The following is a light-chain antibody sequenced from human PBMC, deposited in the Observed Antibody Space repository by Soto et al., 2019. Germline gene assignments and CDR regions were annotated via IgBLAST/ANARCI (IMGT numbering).Light chain of an antibody. J-gene: IGKJ1*01. CDR1: QNISNY. V-gene: IGKV1-39*01. CDR2: GPS. Sequence: QVTQSPPSLSASIGDTVTLTCRSAQNISNYLNWYKQKPGKVPNLLIYGPSKLHGGVSSRFSGSGFGTDFTLTITILQPEDFATYCCQQGFSTPWTFGQGTTVEIK. CDR3: QQGFSTPWT.